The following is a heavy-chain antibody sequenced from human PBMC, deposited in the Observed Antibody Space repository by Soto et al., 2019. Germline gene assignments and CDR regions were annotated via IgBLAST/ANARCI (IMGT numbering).Heavy chain of an antibody. CDR3: AKDEDFWSVYYYYGMDV. D-gene: IGHD3-3*01. Sequence: GGSLRLSCAASGFTFSSYAMSWVRQAPGKGLEWVSAISGSGGSTYYADSVKGRFTISRDNSKNTLYLQMNSLRAEDTAVYYCAKDEDFWSVYYYYGMDVWGQGTTVTVSS. V-gene: IGHV3-23*01. J-gene: IGHJ6*02. CDR2: ISGSGGST. CDR1: GFTFSSYA.